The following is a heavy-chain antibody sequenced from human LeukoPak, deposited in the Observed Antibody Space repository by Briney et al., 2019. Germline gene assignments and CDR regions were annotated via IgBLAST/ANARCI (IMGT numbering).Heavy chain of an antibody. D-gene: IGHD3-3*01. CDR2: ISSSGSTI. Sequence: GGSLRLSCAASGFTFSDYYMSWIRQAPGKGLEWVSYISSSGSTIYYADSVKGRFTISRDNAKNSLYLQMNSLRAEDTAVYYCARGRMYYDFWSGQQGYYYYGMDVWGQGTTVTVSS. CDR3: ARGRMYYDFWSGQQGYYYYGMDV. V-gene: IGHV3-11*01. J-gene: IGHJ6*02. CDR1: GFTFSDYY.